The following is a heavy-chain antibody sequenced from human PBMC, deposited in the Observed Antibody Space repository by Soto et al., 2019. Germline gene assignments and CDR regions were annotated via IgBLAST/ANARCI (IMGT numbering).Heavy chain of an antibody. D-gene: IGHD3-22*01. CDR3: ARVGPHYYASSGYYFT. CDR2: IIPIFGTA. V-gene: IGHV1-69*13. CDR1: GGTFSSYA. J-gene: IGHJ4*03. Sequence: AVKVSCKASGGTFSSYAISWVRQAPGQGLEWMGGIIPIFGTANYAQKFQGRVTITADESTSTAYMELSSLRSEDTAVYYCARVGPHYYASSGYYFTWGQGTMVTVSS.